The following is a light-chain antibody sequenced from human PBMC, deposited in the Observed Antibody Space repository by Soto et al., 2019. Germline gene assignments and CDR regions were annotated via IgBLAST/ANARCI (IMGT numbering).Light chain of an antibody. CDR3: QHYGTSRPWT. J-gene: IGKJ1*01. CDR1: QSVNY. CDR2: SAS. Sequence: EIVLTQSPGTLSLSPGERATLSCRASQSVNYLAWYQQKPGQAPRLLIYSASSRATGIPDRFSGSGSGTDFTLTISRLEPEDFAVYYCQHYGTSRPWTFGQGTKVVIK. V-gene: IGKV3-20*01.